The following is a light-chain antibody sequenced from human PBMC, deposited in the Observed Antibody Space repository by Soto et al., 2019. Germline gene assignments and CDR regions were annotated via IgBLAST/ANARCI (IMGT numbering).Light chain of an antibody. CDR3: QTWGTGIHYV. V-gene: IGLV4-69*01. CDR1: SGHSSYA. Sequence: QPVLTQSPSASASLGASVKLTCTLSSGHSSYAIAWHQQQPEKGPRYLMKLNSDGSHSKGGGIPDRFSGSSSGAERYLTTSSLQSEDEADYYCQTWGTGIHYVFGTGTKVTVL. CDR2: LNSDGSH. J-gene: IGLJ1*01.